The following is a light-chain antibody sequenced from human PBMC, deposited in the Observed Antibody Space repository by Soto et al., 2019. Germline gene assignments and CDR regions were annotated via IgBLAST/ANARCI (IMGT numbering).Light chain of an antibody. V-gene: IGLV2-14*03. CDR2: DNI. CDR3: GTWDSSLSVVV. Sequence: QSALTQPASVSGSPGQSITISCTGTISDVGGFNFVSWYQQHPGKAPRLMIYDNINRPSGIPDRFSGSKSGTSATLGITGLQTGDDADYYCGTWDSSLSVVVFGTGTKLTVL. J-gene: IGLJ1*01. CDR1: ISDVGGFNF.